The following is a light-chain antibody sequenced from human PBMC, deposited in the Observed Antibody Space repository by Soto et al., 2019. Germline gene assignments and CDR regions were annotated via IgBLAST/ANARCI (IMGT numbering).Light chain of an antibody. CDR2: GAS. J-gene: IGKJ2*01. V-gene: IGKV3-15*01. Sequence: EIVMTQSPGTLSVSPGERATLSCRALQSVSSSLAWDQQRPGQAPRLLIYGASTRATVVPARFSGSGSGTEFTLSITSLQSEDFAVYYCQQYNNWPPYTFGQGTKLQIK. CDR1: QSVSSS. CDR3: QQYNNWPPYT.